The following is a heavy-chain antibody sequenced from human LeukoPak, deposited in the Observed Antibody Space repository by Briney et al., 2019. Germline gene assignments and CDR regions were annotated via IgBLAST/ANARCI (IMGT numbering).Heavy chain of an antibody. CDR1: GGSISSYY. CDR2: IYYSGST. CDR3: ASYDSSGLFEY. Sequence: SETLPLTCTVSGGSISSYYWSWIRQPPGKGLEWIGYIYYSGSTNYNPSLKSRVTISVDTSKNQFSLRLNSVTAADTAVYYCASYDSSGLFEYWGQGTLVTVSS. D-gene: IGHD3-22*01. V-gene: IGHV4-59*01. J-gene: IGHJ4*02.